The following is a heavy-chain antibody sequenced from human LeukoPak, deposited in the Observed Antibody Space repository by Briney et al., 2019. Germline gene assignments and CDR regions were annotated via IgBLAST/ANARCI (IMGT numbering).Heavy chain of an antibody. CDR2: SYTGGST. Sequence: PSETLSLTWTDSGGSIISCYWSWTLQPSSKGLKWIGGSYTGGSTNYNPSLKGRLTRSVETSKHQFSLKLSSVAAAETAVYYCARNGTLGIQVRWGLLRYWYFDLWGRGTLVTVSS. J-gene: IGHJ2*01. D-gene: IGHD5-18*01. V-gene: IGHV4-4*07. CDR1: GGSIISCY. CDR3: ARNGTLGIQVRWGLLRYWYFDL.